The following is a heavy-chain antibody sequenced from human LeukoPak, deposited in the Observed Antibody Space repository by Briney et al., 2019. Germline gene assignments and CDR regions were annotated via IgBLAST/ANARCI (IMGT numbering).Heavy chain of an antibody. CDR3: AKYISDSGAYYAFDY. CDR2: ITARGTTT. CDR1: GFTFSKYA. V-gene: IGHV3-23*01. D-gene: IGHD3-10*01. Sequence: PGGSLRLSCAASGFTFSKYAMTWVRQAPGKGLEWVSAITARGTTTYYADSVKGRFTISRDDSKNTLSLQMDSLSAEDTALYYCAKYISDSGAYYAFDYWGQETLVTVSS. J-gene: IGHJ4*02.